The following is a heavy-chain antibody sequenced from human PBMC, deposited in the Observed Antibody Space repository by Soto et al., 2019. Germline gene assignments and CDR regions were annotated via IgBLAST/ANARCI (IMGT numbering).Heavy chain of an antibody. V-gene: IGHV3-9*01. CDR2: ISWNSGSI. Sequence: GGSLRLSCAASGFTFDDYAMHWVRQAPGKGLEWVSGISWNSGSIGYADSVKGRFTISRDNAKNSLYLQMNSLRAEDKALYYCAKTEGWGQGTLVTVSS. CDR3: AKTEG. J-gene: IGHJ4*02. CDR1: GFTFDDYA.